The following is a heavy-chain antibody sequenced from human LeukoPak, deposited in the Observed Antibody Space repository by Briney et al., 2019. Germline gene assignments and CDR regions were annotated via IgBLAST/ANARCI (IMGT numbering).Heavy chain of an antibody. CDR3: ASSFEGYSRPGSPHPKTPFDY. CDR2: IYYSGST. J-gene: IGHJ4*02. D-gene: IGHD1-26*01. Sequence: PSETLSLTCTVSGGSISSYYWSWIRQPPGKGLEWIGYIYYSGSTNYNPSLKSRVTISVDTSKNQFSLKLSSVTAADTAVYYCASSFEGYSRPGSPHPKTPFDYWGQGTLVTVSS. CDR1: GGSISSYY. V-gene: IGHV4-59*08.